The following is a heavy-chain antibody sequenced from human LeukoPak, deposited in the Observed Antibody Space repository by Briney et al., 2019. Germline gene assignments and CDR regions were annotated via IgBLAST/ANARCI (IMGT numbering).Heavy chain of an antibody. D-gene: IGHD3-22*01. CDR1: GDFINSYY. CDR3: ARQGYYDTSGHYYMDV. CDR2: IYYSGST. Sequence: SETLSLTCTVSGDFINSYYWSWIRQPPGKELEGIGYIYYSGSTNYNPSLKSRVTMSLDTSKSQFSLNLSSVTAADTAVYYCARQGYYDTSGHYYMDVWDKGTTVTVSS. J-gene: IGHJ6*03. V-gene: IGHV4-59*08.